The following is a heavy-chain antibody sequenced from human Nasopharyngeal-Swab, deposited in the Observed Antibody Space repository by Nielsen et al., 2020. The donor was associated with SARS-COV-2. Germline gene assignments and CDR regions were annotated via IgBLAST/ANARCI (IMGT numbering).Heavy chain of an antibody. CDR3: ARLGGIVVVPAAGGIDY. V-gene: IGHV5-51*01. Sequence: GESLKISCKGSGYSFTSYWIGWVRQMPGKGLEWMGIIYPGDSDTRYSPSFQGQVTISAGKSISTAYLQWSSLKASDTAMYYCARLGGIVVVPAAGGIDYWGQGTLVTVSS. CDR2: IYPGDSDT. J-gene: IGHJ4*02. D-gene: IGHD2-2*01. CDR1: GYSFTSYW.